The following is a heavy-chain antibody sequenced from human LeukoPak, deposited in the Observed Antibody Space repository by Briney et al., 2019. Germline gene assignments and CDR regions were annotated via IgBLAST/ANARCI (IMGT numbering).Heavy chain of an antibody. D-gene: IGHD6-19*01. CDR3: AKRRWLSSHFDY. CDR1: GFTFDDYA. J-gene: IGHJ4*02. CDR2: ISWNSGSI. V-gene: IGHV3-9*03. Sequence: GRSLRLSCAASGFTFDDYAMHWVRQPPAKGLEWVSSISWNSGSISYADSVKGRFTISRDNSKNSLYLQMNSQIAEDMALDYYAKRRWLSSHFDYWGGGTLLSVSS.